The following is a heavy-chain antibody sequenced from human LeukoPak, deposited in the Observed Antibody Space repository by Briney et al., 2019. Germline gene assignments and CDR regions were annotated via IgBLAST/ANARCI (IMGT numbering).Heavy chain of an antibody. Sequence: ASVKVSCKVSGYTLTELSMHWVRQAPGKGLEWMGGFDPEDGETIYAQKFQGRVAMTEDTSTDTAYMELSSLRSEDTAVYYCATLSRRVMGDAFDIWGQGTMVTVSS. CDR2: FDPEDGET. CDR3: ATLSRRVMGDAFDI. J-gene: IGHJ3*02. D-gene: IGHD2-8*01. CDR1: GYTLTELS. V-gene: IGHV1-24*01.